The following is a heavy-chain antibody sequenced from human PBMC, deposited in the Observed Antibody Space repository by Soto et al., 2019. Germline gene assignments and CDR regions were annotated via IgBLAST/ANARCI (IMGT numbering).Heavy chain of an antibody. Sequence: QVQLVQSGAEVKKPGASVKVSCKASGYTFTSYDINWVRQATGQGLEWMGWMNPNSGNTGYAQKCQGRVTMTRNTSISRAYMELSSLRSEDAAVYYCARGCYCSGGSCYFGAFDIWGEGTMVTVSS. V-gene: IGHV1-8*01. CDR3: ARGCYCSGGSCYFGAFDI. D-gene: IGHD2-15*01. CDR2: MNPNSGNT. J-gene: IGHJ3*02. CDR1: GYTFTSYD.